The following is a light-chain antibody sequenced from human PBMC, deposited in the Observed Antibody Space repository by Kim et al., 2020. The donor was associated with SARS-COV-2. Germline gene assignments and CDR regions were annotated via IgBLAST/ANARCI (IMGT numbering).Light chain of an antibody. V-gene: IGLV3-1*01. J-gene: IGLJ1*01. CDR2: QDS. CDR3: QALDNDTCV. CDR1: KLQDQD. Sequence: VSPGQLASITCPGDKLQDQDACWYQAKLGQSPVLVIYQDSKRRSGSPWRFCGTNSGNRVTLTSSGPQAMDEADYCCQALDNDTCVFGTGTKVTVL.